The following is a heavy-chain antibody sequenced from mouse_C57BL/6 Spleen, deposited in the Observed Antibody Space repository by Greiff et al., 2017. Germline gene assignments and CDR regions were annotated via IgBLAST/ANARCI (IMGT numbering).Heavy chain of an antibody. CDR3: ARRTYDYGSSYGWYFDV. CDR2: INPNNGGT. Sequence: EVQRVESGPELVKPGASVKIPCKASGYTFTDYNMDWVKQSHGKSLEWIGDINPNNGGTIYNQKFKGKATLTVDKSSSTAYMELRSLTSEDTAVYYCARRTYDYGSSYGWYFDVWGTGTTVTVSS. D-gene: IGHD1-1*01. J-gene: IGHJ1*03. V-gene: IGHV1-18*01. CDR1: GYTFTDYN.